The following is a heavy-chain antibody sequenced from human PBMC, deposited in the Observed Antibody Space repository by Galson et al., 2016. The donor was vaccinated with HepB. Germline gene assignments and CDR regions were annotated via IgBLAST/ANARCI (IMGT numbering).Heavy chain of an antibody. J-gene: IGHJ4*02. CDR1: GFSFSIFA. Sequence: SLRLSCAASGFSFSIFAMSWVRQAPGKGLEWVSTMSGSGDDTYYADSLQGRFTISRDNSKNTLYLQINTLRAEDTDVYYCALGGLSSSWAYYWGQGTLVTVSS. D-gene: IGHD6-13*01. V-gene: IGHV3-23*01. CDR3: ALGGLSSSWAYY. CDR2: MSGSGDDT.